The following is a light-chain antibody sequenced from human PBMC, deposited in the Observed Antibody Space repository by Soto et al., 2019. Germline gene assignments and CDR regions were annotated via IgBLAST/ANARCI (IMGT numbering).Light chain of an antibody. J-gene: IGLJ1*01. CDR1: SSDDGDYSY. CDR3: SSYTTNSTLYV. V-gene: IGLV2-14*01. CDR2: DVS. Sequence: QSVLTQPASVSGSPGQSITISCTGTSSDDGDYSYVSWYQQHSGKAPKLIIYDVSNWPSGVSNRFSGSKSGKTASLTISSLQAEDEADYYCSSYTTNSTLYVIGT.